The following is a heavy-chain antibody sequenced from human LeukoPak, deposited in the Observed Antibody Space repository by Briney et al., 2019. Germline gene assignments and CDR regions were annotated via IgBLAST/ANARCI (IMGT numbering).Heavy chain of an antibody. CDR2: IYYSGST. V-gene: IGHV4-61*01. Sequence: SETLSLTCTVSGGSVSSGSYYWSWIRQPPGKGLEWIGYIYYSGSTNYNPSLKSRVTISVDTSKNQFSLKLSSVTAADTAVYYCARGPLYYWGQGTLVTVSS. CDR1: GGSVSSGSYY. J-gene: IGHJ4*02. CDR3: ARGPLYY.